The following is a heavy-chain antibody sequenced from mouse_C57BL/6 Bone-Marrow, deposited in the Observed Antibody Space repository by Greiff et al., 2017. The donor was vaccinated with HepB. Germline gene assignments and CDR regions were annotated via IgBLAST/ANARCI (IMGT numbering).Heavy chain of an antibody. CDR1: GYTFTSYW. Sequence: QVQLQQPGAELVKPGASVKLSCKASGYTFTSYWMQWVKQRPGQGLEWIGEIDPSDSYTNYNQKFKGKATLTVDTSSSTAYMQLSSLTSEDSAVYDCAREELFYAMDYWGQGTSVTVSS. J-gene: IGHJ4*01. V-gene: IGHV1-50*01. CDR3: AREELFYAMDY. CDR2: IDPSDSYT.